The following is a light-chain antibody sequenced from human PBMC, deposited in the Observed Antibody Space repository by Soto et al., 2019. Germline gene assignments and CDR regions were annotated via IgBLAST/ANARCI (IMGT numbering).Light chain of an antibody. V-gene: IGLV1-51*01. CDR1: SSNIGGNS. CDR2: DDN. CDR3: GSWDSSLSAYV. J-gene: IGLJ1*01. Sequence: TPPPSVSAAPGQKVAISCSGSSSNIGGNSVSWYQQLPGTAPKLLIYDDNKRPSGIPDRFSGSKSGTSATLGITGFQTGDEDDYYCGSWDSSLSAYVFGTGTKVTV.